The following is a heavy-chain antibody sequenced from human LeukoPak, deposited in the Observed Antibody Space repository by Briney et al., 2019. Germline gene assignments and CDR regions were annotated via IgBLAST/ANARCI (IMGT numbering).Heavy chain of an antibody. CDR2: ISSSCYI. V-gene: IGHV3-21*01. D-gene: IGHD3-9*01. J-gene: IGHJ4*02. CDR1: GYTFSSYS. Sequence: GGTVRLFCAASGYTFSSYSMNWVSQARGKGLEWVTSISSSCYIYYAESVKGRFTISRDNAKNSLYLQMNSLRAEDTSVYYCARESVDYDILTGYQFDYWGQGTLVTVSS. CDR3: ARESVDYDILTGYQFDY.